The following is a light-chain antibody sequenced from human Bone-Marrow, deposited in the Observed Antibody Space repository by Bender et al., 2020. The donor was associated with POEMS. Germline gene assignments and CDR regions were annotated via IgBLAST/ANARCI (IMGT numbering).Light chain of an antibody. CDR2: QDT. J-gene: IGLJ3*02. V-gene: IGLV3-1*01. CDR1: KLGDKY. CDR3: QVWDSSSDHWV. Sequence: SYELTQPPSVSVSPGQTASITCSADKLGDKYACWYQQKPGQSPVLLIYQDTKRPSGIPERFSGSNSGNPATLTISRVEAGDEADYFCQVWDSSSDHWVFGGGTKLTVL.